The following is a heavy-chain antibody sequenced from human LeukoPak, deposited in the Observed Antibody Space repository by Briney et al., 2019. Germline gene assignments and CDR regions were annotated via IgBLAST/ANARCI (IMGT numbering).Heavy chain of an antibody. D-gene: IGHD3-22*01. CDR2: IYPGDSDT. CDR1: GYSFTSYW. Sequence: GESLKISCKGSGYSFTSYWIGWVRQMPGKGLEWMGIIYPGDSDTRYSPSFQGRVTISADKSISTAYLQWSSLKASDTAMYYCARHVTYYYDSSGYYPDYWGQGTLVTVSS. J-gene: IGHJ4*02. CDR3: ARHVTYYYDSSGYYPDY. V-gene: IGHV5-51*01.